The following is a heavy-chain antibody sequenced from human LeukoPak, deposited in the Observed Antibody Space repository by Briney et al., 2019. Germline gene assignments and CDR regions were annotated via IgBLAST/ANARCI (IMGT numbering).Heavy chain of an antibody. CDR3: ARDLVGYGGNSVELEGADY. CDR1: AFTFSTYA. CDR2: ISYDGSNK. J-gene: IGHJ4*02. Sequence: PGRSLRLSCAASAFTFSTYAMHWVRQAPGKGLEWVAVISYDGSNKYYADSVKGRFTISRDNSKNTLYQQMNSLRAEDTAVYYCARDLVGYGGNSVELEGADYWGQGTLVTVSS. V-gene: IGHV3-30-3*01. D-gene: IGHD4-23*01.